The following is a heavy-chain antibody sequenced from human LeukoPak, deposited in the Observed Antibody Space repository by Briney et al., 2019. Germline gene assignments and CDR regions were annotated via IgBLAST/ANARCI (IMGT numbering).Heavy chain of an antibody. CDR3: ARRGRITIFGVVSHAIPSFDP. CDR1: GGSFSGYS. V-gene: IGHV4-34*01. Sequence: PSETLSLTCAVYGGSFSGYSCSWIRQPPGKGLEWIGEINHSGSTNYNPSLKSRVTISVDTSKNQLSLKLSSVTAADTAVYYCARRGRITIFGVVSHAIPSFDPWGQGTLVTVSS. J-gene: IGHJ5*02. D-gene: IGHD3-3*01. CDR2: INHSGST.